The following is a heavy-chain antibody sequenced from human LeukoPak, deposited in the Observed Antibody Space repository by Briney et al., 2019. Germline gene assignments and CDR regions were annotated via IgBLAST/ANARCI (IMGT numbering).Heavy chain of an antibody. CDR2: IFGSGGSA. Sequence: GGSLRLSCAASGFTFNNYAMYWVRQAPGKGLEWVSGIFGSGGSAHYADSVKGRFTISRDDSKNTLYLQMNSLRAEDTAIYYCARAQWRTYSYYYMDVWGKGTTVTVSS. D-gene: IGHD6-19*01. CDR3: ARAQWRTYSYYYMDV. J-gene: IGHJ6*03. V-gene: IGHV3-23*01. CDR1: GFTFNNYA.